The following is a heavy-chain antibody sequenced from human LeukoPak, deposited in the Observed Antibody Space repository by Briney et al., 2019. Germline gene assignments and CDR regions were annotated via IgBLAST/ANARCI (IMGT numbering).Heavy chain of an antibody. CDR2: ISSSSSYI. D-gene: IGHD6-19*01. Sequence: GGSLRLSCAASGFTFSSYSMNWVRQAPGKGLEWVSSISSSSSYIYYADSVKGRFTISRDNAKNLLYLQMNSLRAEDTAVYYCARDQASIAVADYYYYYMDVWGKGTTVTVSS. J-gene: IGHJ6*03. CDR1: GFTFSSYS. CDR3: ARDQASIAVADYYYYYMDV. V-gene: IGHV3-21*01.